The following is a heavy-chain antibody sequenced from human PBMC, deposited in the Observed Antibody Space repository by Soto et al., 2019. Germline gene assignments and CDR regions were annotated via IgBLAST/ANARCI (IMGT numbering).Heavy chain of an antibody. CDR1: GGSISTHY. D-gene: IGHD3-22*01. CDR3: AGGYYYVGSGPYLYIYGMDV. Sequence: SETLSLTCTVSGGSISTHYWSWIRQVPGRGLEWIGYIYYNGNTNYNPSLKGRVTVSIAPSESQFSLELTSVSAADTAVYFCAGGYYYVGSGPYLYIYGMDVWDQGTKVTVSS. CDR2: IYYNGNT. V-gene: IGHV4-59*11. J-gene: IGHJ6*02.